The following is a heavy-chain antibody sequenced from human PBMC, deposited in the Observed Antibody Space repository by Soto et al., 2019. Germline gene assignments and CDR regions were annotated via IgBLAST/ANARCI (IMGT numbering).Heavy chain of an antibody. CDR3: AVTVTTHYGMDV. CDR2: IIPIFGTA. J-gene: IGHJ6*02. D-gene: IGHD4-17*01. CDR1: GGTFSSYA. Sequence: QVQPVQSGAEVKKPGSSVKVSCKASGGTFSSYAISWVRQAPGQGLEWMGGIIPIFGTANYAQKFQGRVTITADETTSTAYMELSSLRSEDTAVYYSAVTVTTHYGMDVWCQGTTVTVSS. V-gene: IGHV1-69*01.